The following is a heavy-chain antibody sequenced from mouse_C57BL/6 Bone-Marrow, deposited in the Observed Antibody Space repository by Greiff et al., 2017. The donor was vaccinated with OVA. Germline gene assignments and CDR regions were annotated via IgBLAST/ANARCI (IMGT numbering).Heavy chain of an antibody. CDR1: GYTFTNYW. CDR3: ARSGGLRLYAMDY. CDR2: IYPGGGYT. Sequence: VQLQQSGAELVRPGTSVKMSCKASGYTFTNYWIGWAKQRPGHGLEWIGDIYPGGGYTNYNEKFKGKATLTAAKSSSTAYMQFSSLTSEDSAIYYCARSGGLRLYAMDYWGQGTSVTVSS. J-gene: IGHJ4*01. V-gene: IGHV1-63*01. D-gene: IGHD2-4*01.